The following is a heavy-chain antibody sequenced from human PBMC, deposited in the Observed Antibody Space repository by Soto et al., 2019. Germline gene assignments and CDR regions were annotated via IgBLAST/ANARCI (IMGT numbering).Heavy chain of an antibody. CDR3: ARDFIVLVFGPTRKYVDHYYYYGMDV. CDR2: INPSGGNT. Sequence: QVMLEQSGAEVKKPGASVKISCRTSGYTFTHFYLHWVRQAPGQGLEWMGIINPSGGNTTYAQKFQGRIAMTRDTSTSTVFMELSSLTPDDTAIYYCARDFIVLVFGPTRKYVDHYYYYGMDVWGQGTTVTVSS. D-gene: IGHD2-8*02. CDR1: GYTFTHFY. J-gene: IGHJ6*02. V-gene: IGHV1-46*01.